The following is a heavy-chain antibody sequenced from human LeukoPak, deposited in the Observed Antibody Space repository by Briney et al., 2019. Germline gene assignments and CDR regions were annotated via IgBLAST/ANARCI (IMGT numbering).Heavy chain of an antibody. CDR2: IITIFGTA. D-gene: IGHD5-18*01. CDR1: EGTVTTYA. V-gene: IGHV1-69*05. CDR3: AAGGLDTAIFDY. Sequence: ASVKVSCKASEGTVTTYAISWVPQAPGHELKCRGRIITIFGTANYAQKSQGRGTITTDDSTSTAYMELSSLRSEDTAVYYCAAGGLDTAIFDYWGQGTLVTVSS. J-gene: IGHJ4*02.